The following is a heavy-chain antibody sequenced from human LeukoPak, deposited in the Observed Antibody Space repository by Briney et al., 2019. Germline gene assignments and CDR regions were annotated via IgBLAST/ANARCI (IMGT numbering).Heavy chain of an antibody. Sequence: GGSLRLSCAASRFTFSSYWMHWVRQAPGKGLEWVANIKQDGSEKYYVDSVKGRFTISRDNAKNSLYLQMNSLRAEDTAVYYCATWDYGFDYWGQGTLVTVSS. CDR2: IKQDGSEK. J-gene: IGHJ4*02. V-gene: IGHV3-7*01. D-gene: IGHD4-17*01. CDR3: ATWDYGFDY. CDR1: RFTFSSYW.